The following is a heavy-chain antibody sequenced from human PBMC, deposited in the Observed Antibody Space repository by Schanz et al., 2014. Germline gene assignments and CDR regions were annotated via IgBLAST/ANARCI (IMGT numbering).Heavy chain of an antibody. CDR2: INPNTGGT. CDR3: ARGPLGTSP. D-gene: IGHD5-12*01. J-gene: IGHJ5*02. CDR1: GYTFSDYY. Sequence: QVQLLQSGAEVKKPGASMKVSCKASGYTFSDYYIHWVRQAPGQGLEWMGWINPNTGGTNFAQKLQGRVTNPADKSTSTAYMDLSSLRPEDTAVYYCARGPLGTSPWGQGTLVTVSS. V-gene: IGHV1-2*02.